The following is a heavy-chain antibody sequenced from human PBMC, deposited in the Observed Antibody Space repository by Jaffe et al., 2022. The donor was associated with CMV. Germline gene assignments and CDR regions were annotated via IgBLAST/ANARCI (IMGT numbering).Heavy chain of an antibody. J-gene: IGHJ6*03. V-gene: IGHV1-2*04. Sequence: QVQLVQSGAEVKKPGASVKVSCKASGYTFTGYYMHWVRQAPGQGLEWMGWINPNSGGTNYAQKFQGWVTMTRDTSISTAYMELSRLRSDDTAVYYCARMYYDFWSGYYYYYMDVWGKGTTVTVSS. D-gene: IGHD3-3*01. CDR1: GYTFTGYY. CDR3: ARMYYDFWSGYYYYYMDV. CDR2: INPNSGGT.